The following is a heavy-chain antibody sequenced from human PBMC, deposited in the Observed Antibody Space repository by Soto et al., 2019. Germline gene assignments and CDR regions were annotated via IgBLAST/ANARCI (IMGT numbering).Heavy chain of an antibody. Sequence: GSLRLSCAASGFTFSSYGIHWVRQAPGKGLEWVAVISYDGSNTYYADSVKGRFSISRDNSKNTLYLQMNSLGAEDTAVYYCARDGPSSSNDYWGQGTLVTAPQ. CDR1: GFTFSSYG. D-gene: IGHD6-13*01. J-gene: IGHJ4*02. CDR2: ISYDGSNT. CDR3: ARDGPSSSNDY. V-gene: IGHV3-30*03.